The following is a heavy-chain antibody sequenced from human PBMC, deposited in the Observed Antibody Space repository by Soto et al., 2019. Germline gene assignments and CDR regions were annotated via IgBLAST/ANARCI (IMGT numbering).Heavy chain of an antibody. CDR3: AKDILGVQFPFYQGMDV. CDR2: ISWNSVDI. CDR1: GLTFDDYA. V-gene: IGHV3-9*01. J-gene: IGHJ6*02. D-gene: IGHD4-4*01. Sequence: EVQLVESGGGLVQPGRSLRLSCAASGLTFDDYAMHWVRQAPGKGLEWVAGISWNSVDIGYADSVKGRFTISRDNAKNSLYLKMSSLRPEDTALYYCAKDILGVQFPFYQGMDVWGQGTTVTVSS.